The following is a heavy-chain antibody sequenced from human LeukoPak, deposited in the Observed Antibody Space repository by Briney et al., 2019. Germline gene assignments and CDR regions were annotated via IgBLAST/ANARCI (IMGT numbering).Heavy chain of an antibody. CDR3: VRVKGSYFDY. CDR1: GFTFSDYY. CDR2: ISSSSGAI. Sequence: PGGSLRLSCAASGFTFSDYYMSWIRQAPGKGLEWVSYISSSSGAIYYADSVKGRFTISRDNVKNSLYLQMNSPRAEDTAVYYCVRVKGSYFDYWGQGALVTVSS. D-gene: IGHD2-15*01. J-gene: IGHJ4*02. V-gene: IGHV3-11*04.